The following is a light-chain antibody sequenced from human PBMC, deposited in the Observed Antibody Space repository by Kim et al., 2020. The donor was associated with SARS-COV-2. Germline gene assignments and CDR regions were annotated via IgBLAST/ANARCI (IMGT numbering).Light chain of an antibody. CDR2: DVS. V-gene: IGLV2-11*01. CDR1: SRDVGGYNY. CDR3: CSYAGSYPVV. Sequence: GQSVTISCTGTSRDVGGYNYVSWYQQHPGKAPKLMIYDVSKRPSGVPDRFSGSKSGNTASLTISGLQAEDEADYYCCSYAGSYPVVFGGGTQLTVL. J-gene: IGLJ2*01.